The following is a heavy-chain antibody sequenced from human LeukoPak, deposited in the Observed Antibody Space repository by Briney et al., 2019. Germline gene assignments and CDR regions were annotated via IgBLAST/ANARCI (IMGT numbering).Heavy chain of an antibody. J-gene: IGHJ4*02. CDR1: GYNFTSYD. Sequence: GASVNVSCKASGYNFTSYDINWVRQATGQGLEWMGWMNPNSGNTGYAQKFQGRVTITRNTSISTAYMELSSLRSEDTAVYYCAREYYDFWSGYYFIDYWGQGTLVTVPS. V-gene: IGHV1-8*03. CDR3: AREYYDFWSGYYFIDY. CDR2: MNPNSGNT. D-gene: IGHD3-3*01.